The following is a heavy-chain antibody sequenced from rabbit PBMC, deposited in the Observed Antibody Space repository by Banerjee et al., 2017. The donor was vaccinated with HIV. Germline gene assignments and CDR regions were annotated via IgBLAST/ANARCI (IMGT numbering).Heavy chain of an antibody. CDR1: GFSFSSSYY. V-gene: IGHV1S45*01. J-gene: IGHJ4*01. D-gene: IGHD4-2*01. Sequence: QEQLEESGGGLVQPEGSLTLTCTGSGFSFSSSYYMCWVRQAPGKGLELIACVYTGSGRTWYASWVNGRFTTSKTSSTTVTLQMTSLTAADTATYFCARRADYAGGGNFNLWGPGTLVTVS. CDR3: ARRADYAGGGNFNL. CDR2: VYTGSGRT.